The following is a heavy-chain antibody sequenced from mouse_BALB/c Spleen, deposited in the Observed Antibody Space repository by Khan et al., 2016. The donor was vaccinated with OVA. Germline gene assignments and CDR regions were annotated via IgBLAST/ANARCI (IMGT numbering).Heavy chain of an antibody. Sequence: EVQLQESGPGLVKSSQSLSLTCSVTGYSITSGYFWNWIRQFPGNNLEWMGYIRYDGDSNYNPSLKNRISITRDTSKNQFFLKLNSVTPEDTATLYCARGGSSGPAWFTYWGQGTLVTVSA. V-gene: IGHV3-6*02. CDR3: ARGGSSGPAWFTY. D-gene: IGHD3-1*01. CDR1: GYSITSGYF. J-gene: IGHJ3*01. CDR2: IRYDGDS.